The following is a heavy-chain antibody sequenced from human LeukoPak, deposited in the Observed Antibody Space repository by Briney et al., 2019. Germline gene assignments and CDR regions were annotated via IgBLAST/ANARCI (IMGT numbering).Heavy chain of an antibody. V-gene: IGHV1-2*02. D-gene: IGHD4-17*01. CDR1: GYTFTGYY. CDR2: IDPNSGGT. J-gene: IGHJ4*02. Sequence: GASVKVSCKASGYTFTGYYIHWVRRAPGQGLEWMGWIDPNSGGTNYAQKFQGRVTMTRDTSISTAYMELSRLRSDDTAVYYCARDHYDDSPGTFDYWGQGTLVTVSS. CDR3: ARDHYDDSPGTFDY.